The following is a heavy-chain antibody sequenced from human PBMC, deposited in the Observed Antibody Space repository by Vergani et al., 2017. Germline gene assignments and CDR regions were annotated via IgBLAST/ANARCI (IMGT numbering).Heavy chain of an antibody. J-gene: IGHJ6*03. CDR2: IYHSGST. Sequence: QLQLQESGPGLVKPSETLSLTCTVSGGSISSSSYYWGWIRQPPGKGLEWIGEIYHSGSTNYNPSLKSRVTISVDKSKNQFSLKLSSVTAADTAVYYCARDRRYSSSRSYYYYYMDVWGKGTTVTVSS. V-gene: IGHV4-39*07. CDR3: ARDRRYSSSRSYYYYYMDV. D-gene: IGHD6-6*01. CDR1: GGSISSSSYY.